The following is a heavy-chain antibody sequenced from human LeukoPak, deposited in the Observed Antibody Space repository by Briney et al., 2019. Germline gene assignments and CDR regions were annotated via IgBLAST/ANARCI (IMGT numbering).Heavy chain of an antibody. CDR2: INPSGGST. J-gene: IGHJ4*02. V-gene: IGHV1-46*01. D-gene: IGHD6-19*01. CDR3: ARATGYSSGWYNRVRGYYFDY. CDR1: GYTFTSYY. Sequence: ASVTVSCKASGYTFTSYYMHWVRQAPGQGLEWMGIINPSGGSTSYAQKFQGRVTMTRDTSTSTVYMELSSLRSEDTAVYYCARATGYSSGWYNRVRGYYFDYWGQGTLVTVSS.